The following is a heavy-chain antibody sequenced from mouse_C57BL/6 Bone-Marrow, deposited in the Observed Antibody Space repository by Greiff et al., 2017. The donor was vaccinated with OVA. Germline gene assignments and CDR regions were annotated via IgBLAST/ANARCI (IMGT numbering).Heavy chain of an antibody. J-gene: IGHJ4*01. CDR3: AGAVSNDYAMDY. CDR1: GFPITSGYY. D-gene: IGHD2-5*01. CDR2: ITHSGET. V-gene: IGHV12-3*01. Sequence: VKLQESGPGLVKPSQSLFLTCSITGFPITSGYYWIWIRQSPGKPLEWMGYITHSGETFYNPSLQSPISITRETSKNQFFLQLNSVTTEDTAMYYCAGAVSNDYAMDYWGQGTSVTVSS.